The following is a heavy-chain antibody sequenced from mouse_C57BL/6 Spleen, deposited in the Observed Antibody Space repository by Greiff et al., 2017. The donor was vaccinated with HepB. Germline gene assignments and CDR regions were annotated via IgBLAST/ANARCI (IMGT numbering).Heavy chain of an antibody. CDR3: ARRDNNYVAY. D-gene: IGHD2-5*01. V-gene: IGHV1-80*01. CDR1: GYAFSSYW. J-gene: IGHJ3*01. Sequence: VQLQQSGAELVKPGASVKISCKASGYAFSSYWMNWVKQRPGKGLEWIGQIYPGNGDTNYNGKFKGKATLTADKSSSTAYMQLSSLTSAESAGYFCARRDNNYVAYWGQGTLVTVSA. CDR2: IYPGNGDT.